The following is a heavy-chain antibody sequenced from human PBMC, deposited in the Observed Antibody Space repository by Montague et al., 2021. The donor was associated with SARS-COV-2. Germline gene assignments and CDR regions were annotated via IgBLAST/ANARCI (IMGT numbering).Heavy chain of an antibody. J-gene: IGHJ3*02. V-gene: IGHV4-31*03. CDR2: MYDSGST. D-gene: IGHD2-15*01. CDR3: ARGDGVVVAAPYI. Sequence: TLSLTCTVSGGSISTGGYYCSWIRPHPGKGLEWIVYMYDSGSTYSTLSLTSRVTMSLSTSKNQFSLKLSSVTAADTAVYYCARGDGVVVAAPYIWGQGTMVTVSS. CDR1: GGSISTGGYY.